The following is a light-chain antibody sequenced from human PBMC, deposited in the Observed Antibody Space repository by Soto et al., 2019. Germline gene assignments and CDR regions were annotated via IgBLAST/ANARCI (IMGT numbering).Light chain of an antibody. CDR1: QSVNRW. V-gene: IGKV1-12*01. CDR3: QQANSFPLN. CDR2: AAY. Sequence: DIQMTHSPSSLPASVLYIVTVTFRASQSVNRWLAWYQQKPGKAPNLLIYAAYSLQSGVPSRFSGSGSGTDFTLTISSLQPEDFATYYCQQANSFPLNFGGGTKVDIK. J-gene: IGKJ4*01.